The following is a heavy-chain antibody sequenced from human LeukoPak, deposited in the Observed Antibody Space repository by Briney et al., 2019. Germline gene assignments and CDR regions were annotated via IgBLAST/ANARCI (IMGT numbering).Heavy chain of an antibody. J-gene: IGHJ6*03. D-gene: IGHD6-19*01. CDR2: IRSKAYGGTT. V-gene: IGHV3-49*04. CDR3: TRGSVAGVPNYYYYYMDV. CDR1: GFTFGDYA. Sequence: GSLRLSCTASGFTFGDYAMSWVRQAPGKGLEWIGFIRSKAYGGTTEYAASVKGRFTISRDDSKGTAYLQMNSLKTEDTAVYYCTRGSVAGVPNYYYYYMDVWGKGTTVTVSS.